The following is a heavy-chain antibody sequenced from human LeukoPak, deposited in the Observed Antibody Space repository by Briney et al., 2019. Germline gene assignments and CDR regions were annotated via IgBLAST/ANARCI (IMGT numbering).Heavy chain of an antibody. CDR3: TTDRSGSYYSY. V-gene: IGHV3-15*07. CDR1: GFTFSSYW. Sequence: GGSLRLSCAASGFTFSSYWMHWVRQAPGKGLEWVGRIKSKTDGGTTDYAAPVKGRFTISRDDSKNTLYLQMNSLKTEDTAVYYCTTDRSGSYYSYWGQGTLVTVSS. D-gene: IGHD1-26*01. J-gene: IGHJ4*02. CDR2: IKSKTDGGTT.